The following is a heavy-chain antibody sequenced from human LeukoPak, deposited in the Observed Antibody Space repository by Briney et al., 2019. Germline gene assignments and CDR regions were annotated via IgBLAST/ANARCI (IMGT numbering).Heavy chain of an antibody. V-gene: IGHV1-18*01. J-gene: IGHJ6*02. Sequence: ASVKVSCKASGYTFTSYGISWVRQAPGLGLEWMGWISAYNGNTNYAQKLQGRVTMTTDTSTSTAYMELRSLRSDDTAVYYCARDLRLDIGIYYYYYGMDVWGQGTTVTVSS. D-gene: IGHD5-12*01. CDR3: ARDLRLDIGIYYYYYGMDV. CDR2: ISAYNGNT. CDR1: GYTFTSYG.